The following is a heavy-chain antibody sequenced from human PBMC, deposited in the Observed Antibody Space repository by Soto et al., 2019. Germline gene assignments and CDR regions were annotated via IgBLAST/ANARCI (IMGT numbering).Heavy chain of an antibody. V-gene: IGHV4-59*01. Sequence: PSETMSLTCTVSEGSISSYYWSWIRQPQGKGLEWIGYIYYSGSTNYNPSLKSRVTISVDTSKNQFSLKLSSVTAADTAVYYCARDIVVVPAATPANYMDVWGRGTTVTVSS. J-gene: IGHJ6*03. CDR3: ARDIVVVPAATPANYMDV. CDR2: IYYSGST. CDR1: EGSISSYY. D-gene: IGHD2-2*01.